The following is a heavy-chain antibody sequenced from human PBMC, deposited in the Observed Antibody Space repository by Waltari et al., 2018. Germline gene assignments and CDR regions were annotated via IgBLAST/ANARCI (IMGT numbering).Heavy chain of an antibody. D-gene: IGHD1-26*01. V-gene: IGHV1-69*12. Sequence: QVQLVQSGAEVKKPGASVKVSCKASGAAFGPYAITWVRQAPGHGLEWVGGIIPIYGTPNFAQKFQGRVTFTADESTTTAYMELTSLKSEDTAIYYCARRNLGYAFDIWGQGTLVTVSS. CDR1: GAAFGPYA. CDR3: ARRNLGYAFDI. J-gene: IGHJ3*02. CDR2: IIPIYGTP.